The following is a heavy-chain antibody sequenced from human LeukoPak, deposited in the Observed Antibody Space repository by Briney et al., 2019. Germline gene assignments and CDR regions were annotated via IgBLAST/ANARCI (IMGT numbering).Heavy chain of an antibody. Sequence: GGSLRLSCAASGFTFSSYSMNWVRQAPGKGLEWVSYISSNSSTIYYADSVKGRFTISRDNAKNSLYLQMNSLRAEDTAVYYCAGPQTGGQGTLVTVSS. CDR3: AGPQT. CDR1: GFTFSSYS. V-gene: IGHV3-48*01. CDR2: ISSNSSTI. J-gene: IGHJ4*02.